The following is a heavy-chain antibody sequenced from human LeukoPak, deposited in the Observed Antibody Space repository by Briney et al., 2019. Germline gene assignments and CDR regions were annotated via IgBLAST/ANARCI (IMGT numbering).Heavy chain of an antibody. J-gene: IGHJ3*02. CDR1: GGSFSGYY. V-gene: IGHV4-34*01. D-gene: IGHD2-2*01. Sequence: SETLSLTCAVYGGSFSGYYWSWIRQPPGKGLEWIGEINHSGSTNYNPSLKSRVTISVDTSKNQFSLKLSSVTAADTAVYCCARARPIVVVPAAPSEIAFDIWGQGTMVTVSS. CDR3: ARARPIVVVPAAPSEIAFDI. CDR2: INHSGST.